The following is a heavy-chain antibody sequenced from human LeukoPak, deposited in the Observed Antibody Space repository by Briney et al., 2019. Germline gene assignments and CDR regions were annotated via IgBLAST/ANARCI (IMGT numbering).Heavy chain of an antibody. CDR2: INHSGST. V-gene: IGHV4-34*01. J-gene: IGHJ4*02. Sequence: SETLSLTCAVYGGSFSGYYWSWIRQPPGKGLEWIGEINHSGSTNYNPPLKSRVTISVDTSKNQFSLKLSSVTAADTAVYYCARGPRIHFDYWGQGTLVTVSS. CDR3: ARGPRIHFDY. CDR1: GGSFSGYY. D-gene: IGHD1-14*01.